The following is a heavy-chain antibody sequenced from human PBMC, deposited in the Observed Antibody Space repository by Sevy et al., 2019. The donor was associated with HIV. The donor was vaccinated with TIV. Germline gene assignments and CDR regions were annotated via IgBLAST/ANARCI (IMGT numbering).Heavy chain of an antibody. CDR2: IWLDGSVK. CDR3: ARERSSNWYKDAFDI. CDR1: GLTFSNYV. J-gene: IGHJ3*02. Sequence: GGSLRLSCAASGLTFSNYVIHWVRLAPGKGPEWVAAIWLDGSVKYYADSVKGRFTSSRDNSKNTVYLQMNSLRAEDTAVYYCARERSSNWYKDAFDIWGQGTMVTVSS. D-gene: IGHD6-13*01. V-gene: IGHV3-33*01.